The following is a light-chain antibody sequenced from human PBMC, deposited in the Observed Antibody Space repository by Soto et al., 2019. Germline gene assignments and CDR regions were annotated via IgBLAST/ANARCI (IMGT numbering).Light chain of an antibody. CDR2: TNS. CDR1: SSNIGSHA. V-gene: IGLV1-44*01. J-gene: IGLJ2*01. CDR3: ASWDDSLNGVV. Sequence: QPVLTQPPSVSGTPGQRVTISCSGSSSNIGSHAINWYQLLPGTAPKLLISTNSQRPSGVPDRFSGSRSGTSGSLAISGLQSEDEADYYCASWDDSLNGVVFGGGTKVTVL.